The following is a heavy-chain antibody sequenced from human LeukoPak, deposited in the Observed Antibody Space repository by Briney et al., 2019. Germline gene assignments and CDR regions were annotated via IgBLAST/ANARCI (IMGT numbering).Heavy chain of an antibody. CDR2: INCNNGGT. V-gene: IGHV1-2*04. D-gene: IGHD2-2*01. CDR1: GYTFTGYY. CDR3: AKVSSTSHDFDY. J-gene: IGHJ4*02. Sequence: ASVNVSCKASGYTFTGYYIHWVRQAPGQGLEWMGWINCNNGGTSYAQKFQGWVTITRDTSISTVYMELSRLKSDDTAVYYCAKVSSTSHDFDYWGQGTLVTVSS.